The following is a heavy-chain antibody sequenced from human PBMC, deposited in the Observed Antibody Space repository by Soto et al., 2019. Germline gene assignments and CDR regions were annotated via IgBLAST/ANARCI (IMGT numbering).Heavy chain of an antibody. J-gene: IGHJ6*02. Sequence: GGSLRLSCEASEFTFSSYVMHWVRQAPGKGQEWVAVISYDGNDKYYAESVEGRFTLSRDNSKNTLYLQMNSLRAEDTAVYYCARTFYFDRSGMDVWGQGTTVTVSS. V-gene: IGHV3-30-3*01. CDR2: ISYDGNDK. CDR1: EFTFSSYV. D-gene: IGHD3-22*01. CDR3: ARTFYFDRSGMDV.